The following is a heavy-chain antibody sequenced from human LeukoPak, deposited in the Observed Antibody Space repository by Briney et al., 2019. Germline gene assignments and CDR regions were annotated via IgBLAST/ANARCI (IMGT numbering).Heavy chain of an antibody. D-gene: IGHD4-23*01. CDR2: TSDSGVST. V-gene: IGHV3-23*01. CDR3: AKRSDYGGNRNYFDS. J-gene: IGHJ4*02. Sequence: PGGSLRLSCAASGFTFSSYWMSWVRQAPGKGLEWVSATSDSGVSTYYADSVKGRFTISRDNSKNTLYLQMNSLRAEDTAVYYCAKRSDYGGNRNYFDSWGQGTLVTVSS. CDR1: GFTFSSYW.